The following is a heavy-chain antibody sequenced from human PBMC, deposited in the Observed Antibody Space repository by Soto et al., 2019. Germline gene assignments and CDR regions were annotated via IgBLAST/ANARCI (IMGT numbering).Heavy chain of an antibody. V-gene: IGHV3-23*01. CDR1: GFTFSNYA. J-gene: IGHJ4*02. CDR2: ISGSGDFT. CDR3: AKGFYGSGSYYNERAFDS. Sequence: GGSLRLSCAASGFTFSNYAISWVRQTPGKGLEWVSVISGSGDFTYYADSVKGRFTISRDNPKNTIYLQMNSLRAEDTAVYYCAKGFYGSGSYYNERAFDSWGQGTLVPVSS. D-gene: IGHD3-10*01.